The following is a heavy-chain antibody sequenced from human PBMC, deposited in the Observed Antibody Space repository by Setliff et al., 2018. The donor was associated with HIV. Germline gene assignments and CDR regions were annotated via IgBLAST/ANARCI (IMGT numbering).Heavy chain of an antibody. J-gene: IGHJ5*02. Sequence: SLRLSCAASGFTFSTYWMSWVRQAPGKGLEWVANIKHDGSEKYYVDSVKGRFTISRDNAKNSLYLQMNSLRAEDTAVYYCARELDPYDDGWFDPWGQGTLVTVSS. CDR3: ARELDPYDDGWFDP. V-gene: IGHV3-7*01. CDR2: IKHDGSEK. CDR1: GFTFSTYW. D-gene: IGHD1-1*01.